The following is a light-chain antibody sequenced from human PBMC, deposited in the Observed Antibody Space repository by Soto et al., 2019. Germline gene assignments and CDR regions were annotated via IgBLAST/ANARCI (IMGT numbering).Light chain of an antibody. CDR3: QQCYGAPLT. CDR1: QSLLSSADNKNY. Sequence: DIVMTQSPDSLAVSLGERAAINCKSRQSLLSSADNKNYLAWYQQRSGQPPKLLISWASTRQFGVPDRFIGSGSGTDFTLTISSLQAEDVAVYYCQQCYGAPLTFGGGTKVEIK. CDR2: WAS. J-gene: IGKJ4*01. V-gene: IGKV4-1*01.